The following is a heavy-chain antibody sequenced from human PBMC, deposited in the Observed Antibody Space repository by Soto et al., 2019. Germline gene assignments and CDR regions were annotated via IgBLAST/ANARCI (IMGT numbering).Heavy chain of an antibody. Sequence: GSGPPRVNPTQTLTLTCTFSGFSVSTSGGGVGCVRQPPVKALEWLALIYWNDGKRYSPSLKSRLTITKDTSKNQVVLTMTNMDPVDTATYYCAHNEYYYDSSGSLLDYWGQGTLVTVSS. J-gene: IGHJ4*02. CDR3: AHNEYYYDSSGSLLDY. CDR2: IYWNDGK. D-gene: IGHD3-22*01. CDR1: GFSVSTSGGG. V-gene: IGHV2-5*01.